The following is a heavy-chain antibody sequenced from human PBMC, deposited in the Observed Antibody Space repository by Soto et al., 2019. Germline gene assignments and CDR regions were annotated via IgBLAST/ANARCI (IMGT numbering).Heavy chain of an antibody. D-gene: IGHD2-15*01. CDR1: GFIFSSYS. CDR2: IYSGGST. Sequence: GGSLRLSCAASGFIFSSYSMNWVRQAPGKGLEWVSVIYSGGSTYYADSVKGRFTISRDNSKNTLYLQMNSLRAEDTAVYYCARSQHSFSLNVFEYWGLGTLFIVSS. J-gene: IGHJ4*02. CDR3: ARSQHSFSLNVFEY. V-gene: IGHV3-66*01.